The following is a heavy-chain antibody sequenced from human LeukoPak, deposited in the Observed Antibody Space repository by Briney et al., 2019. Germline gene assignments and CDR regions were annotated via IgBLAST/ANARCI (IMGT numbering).Heavy chain of an antibody. CDR3: ARETSQKGAHYMDV. CDR1: GGSISSSSYY. V-gene: IGHV4-39*07. D-gene: IGHD3-16*01. Sequence: SETLSLTCTVSGGSISSSSYYWDWIRQPPGKGLGWIGSIYYSESTYYNPSLKSRVTISVDTSKNQFSLKLSSVTAADTAVYYCARETSQKGAHYMDVWGKGITVTVSS. CDR2: IYYSEST. J-gene: IGHJ6*03.